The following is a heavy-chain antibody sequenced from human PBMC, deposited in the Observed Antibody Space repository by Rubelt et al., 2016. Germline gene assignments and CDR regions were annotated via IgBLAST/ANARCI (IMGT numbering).Heavy chain of an antibody. CDR2: IWHDGSKK. CDR3: ARLTSENAFDI. J-gene: IGHJ3*02. D-gene: IGHD3-10*01. V-gene: IGHV3-33*01. CDR1: GSTFRSYG. Sequence: AASGSTFRSYGMNWVRQAPGKGLEWVGVIWHDGSKKYYADSGKGRFTISRDNSKSTLNLQMNSLRVEDTAVYYCARLTSENAFDIWGQGTMVTVSS.